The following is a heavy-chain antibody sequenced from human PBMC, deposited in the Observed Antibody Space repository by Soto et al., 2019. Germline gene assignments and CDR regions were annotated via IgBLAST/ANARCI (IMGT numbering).Heavy chain of an antibody. D-gene: IGHD6-13*01. V-gene: IGHV3-21*01. Sequence: PGGSLRLSCAASGFTFSSYSMNWVRQAPGKGLEWVSSISSSSYIYYADSVKGRFTISRDNAKNSLYLQMNSLRAEDTAVYYCARDPVAYSSSWYVGWFDPWGQGTLVTVSS. CDR3: ARDPVAYSSSWYVGWFDP. J-gene: IGHJ5*02. CDR1: GFTFSSYS. CDR2: ISSSSYI.